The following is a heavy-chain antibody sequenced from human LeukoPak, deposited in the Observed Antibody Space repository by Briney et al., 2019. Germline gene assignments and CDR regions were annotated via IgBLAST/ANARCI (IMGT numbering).Heavy chain of an antibody. CDR1: GFTFSSYS. CDR3: ARDIVATFRKNWFDP. CDR2: ISSSSSYI. V-gene: IGHV3-21*01. Sequence: PGGSLRLSCAASGFTFSSYSMNWVRQAPGKGLEWVSSISSSSSYIYYADSVKGRFTISRDNAKNSLYLQMNSLRAEDTAVYYCARDIVATFRKNWFDPWGQGTLVTVSS. J-gene: IGHJ5*02. D-gene: IGHD5-12*01.